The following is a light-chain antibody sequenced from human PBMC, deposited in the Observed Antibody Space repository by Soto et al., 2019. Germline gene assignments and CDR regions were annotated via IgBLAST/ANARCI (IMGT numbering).Light chain of an antibody. CDR2: GAS. V-gene: IGKV3-15*01. J-gene: IGKJ5*01. CDR1: QRVSPS. Sequence: IRMTQSPATLSVSPGERATLSCRASQRVSPSVAWYQQRPGQPPRLLIFGASTRATGIPGRFSGSGSGTEFTLTISSLESEDFAVYYCQQYYTWPSFGQGTRLAIK. CDR3: QQYYTWPS.